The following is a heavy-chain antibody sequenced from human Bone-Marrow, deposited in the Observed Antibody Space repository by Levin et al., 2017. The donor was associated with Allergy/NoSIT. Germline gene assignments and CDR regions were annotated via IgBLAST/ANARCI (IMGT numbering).Heavy chain of an antibody. Sequence: QSGESLKISCAASGFTFSSYGMHWVRQAPGKGLEWVAVISYDGSNKYYADSVKGRFTISRDNSKNTLYLQMNSLRAEDTAVYYCAKDPITMVRGVIISNWYFDLWGRGTLVTVSS. J-gene: IGHJ2*01. CDR3: AKDPITMVRGVIISNWYFDL. CDR2: ISYDGSNK. D-gene: IGHD3-10*01. CDR1: GFTFSSYG. V-gene: IGHV3-30*18.